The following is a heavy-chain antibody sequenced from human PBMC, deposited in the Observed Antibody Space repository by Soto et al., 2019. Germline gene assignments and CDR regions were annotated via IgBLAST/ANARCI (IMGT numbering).Heavy chain of an antibody. CDR2: IIAIFGTA. CDR1: GYTFTSYG. Sequence: SVKVSCKASGYTFTSYGISWVRQAPGQGLEWMGGIIAIFGTADYAQKLQGRVTITADESTSTAYMELRSLRSEDTAVYYCASRSGWNYYYGMDVWGQGTTVTVSS. CDR3: ASRSGWNYYYGMDV. V-gene: IGHV1-69*13. D-gene: IGHD3-22*01. J-gene: IGHJ6*02.